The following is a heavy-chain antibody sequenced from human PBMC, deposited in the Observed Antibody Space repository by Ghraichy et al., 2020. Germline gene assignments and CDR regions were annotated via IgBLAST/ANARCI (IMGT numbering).Heavy chain of an antibody. D-gene: IGHD5-12*01. V-gene: IGHV3-53*04. CDR3: ARDLRYSGYDRYYGMDV. CDR2: IYSGGST. J-gene: IGHJ6*02. CDR1: GFTVSSNY. Sequence: GGSLRLSCAASGFTVSSNYMSWVRQAPGKGLEWVSVIYSGGSTYYADSVKGRFIISRHNSKNTLYLQMNSLRAEDTAVYYCARDLRYSGYDRYYGMDVWGQGTTVTVSS.